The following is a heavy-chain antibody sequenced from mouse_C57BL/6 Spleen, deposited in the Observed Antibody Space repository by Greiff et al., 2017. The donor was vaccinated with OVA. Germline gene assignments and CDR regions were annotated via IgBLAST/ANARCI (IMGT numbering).Heavy chain of an antibody. Sequence: VQVVESGPELVKPGASVKISCKASGYAFSSSWMNWVKQRPGKGLEWIGRIYPGDGDTNYNGKFKGKATLTADKSSSTAYMQLSSLPSEDSAVYFCARDGGTRYFDYWGQGTTLTVSS. D-gene: IGHD2-3*01. V-gene: IGHV1-82*01. J-gene: IGHJ2*01. CDR3: ARDGGTRYFDY. CDR2: IYPGDGDT. CDR1: GYAFSSSW.